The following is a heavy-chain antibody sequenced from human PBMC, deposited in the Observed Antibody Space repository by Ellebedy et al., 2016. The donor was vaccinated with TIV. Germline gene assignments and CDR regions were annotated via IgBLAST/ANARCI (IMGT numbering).Heavy chain of an antibody. D-gene: IGHD4-17*01. CDR2: IIPIFGTA. V-gene: IGHV1-69*13. CDR3: ARAGGYGDYWYFDL. Sequence: SVKVSXKASGGTFSSYAISWVRQAPGQGLEWMGGIIPIFGTANYAQKFQGRVTITADESTSTAYMELSSLRSEDTAVYYCARAGGYGDYWYFDLWGRGTLVTVSS. CDR1: GGTFSSYA. J-gene: IGHJ2*01.